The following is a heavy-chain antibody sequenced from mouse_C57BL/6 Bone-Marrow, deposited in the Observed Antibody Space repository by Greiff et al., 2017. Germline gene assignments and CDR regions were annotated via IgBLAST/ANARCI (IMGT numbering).Heavy chain of an antibody. CDR2: IDPENGDT. CDR3: TTRAPLKSYYYAMDY. J-gene: IGHJ4*01. CDR1: GFNIKDDY. V-gene: IGHV14-4*01. Sequence: EVQLQQSGAELVRPGASVKLSCTASGFNIKDDYMHWVKQRPEQGLEWIGWIDPENGDTEYASKFQGKATITADTSSNTAYLQLSSLTSEDTAVYYCTTRAPLKSYYYAMDYWGQGTSVTVSS.